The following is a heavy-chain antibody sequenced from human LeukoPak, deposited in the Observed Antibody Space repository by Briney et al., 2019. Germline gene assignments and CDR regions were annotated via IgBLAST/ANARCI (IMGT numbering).Heavy chain of an antibody. CDR3: ARRGNMYYFDY. Sequence: TSSETLSLTCAVYGGSFSGYYWSWIRQPPGKGLEWIGEINHSGSTNYNPSLKSRVTISVDTSKNQFSLKLSSVTAADTAVYYCARRGNMYYFDYWGQGTLVTVSS. CDR1: GGSFSGYY. CDR2: INHSGST. J-gene: IGHJ4*02. V-gene: IGHV4-34*01. D-gene: IGHD4-23*01.